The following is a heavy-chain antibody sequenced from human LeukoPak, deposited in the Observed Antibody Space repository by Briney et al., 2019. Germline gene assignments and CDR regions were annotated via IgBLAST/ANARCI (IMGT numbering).Heavy chain of an antibody. D-gene: IGHD1-26*01. Sequence: SETLSLTCTVSGGSISSYYWSWIRQPPGKGLEWIGHIYYSGSTNYNPSLKSRVTISVDTSKNQFSLKLSSVTAADTAVYYCARGRPPIVGATTEPFDYWGQGTLVTVSS. CDR3: ARGRPPIVGATTEPFDY. V-gene: IGHV4-59*01. J-gene: IGHJ4*02. CDR1: GGSISSYY. CDR2: IYYSGST.